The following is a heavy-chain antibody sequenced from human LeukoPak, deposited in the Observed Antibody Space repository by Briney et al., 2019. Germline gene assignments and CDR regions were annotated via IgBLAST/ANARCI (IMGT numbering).Heavy chain of an antibody. D-gene: IGHD4-11*01. CDR1: GGSISGYY. Sequence: SETLSLTCTVSGGSISGYYWSWIRQPPGKGLEWIGNIYYSGSTNYNPSLKSRVTISVDTSKNQFSMKLSSVTAADTAVYYCANYHDYSNFQGAYYLDYWGQGTLVTVSS. V-gene: IGHV4-59*08. CDR3: ANYHDYSNFQGAYYLDY. J-gene: IGHJ4*02. CDR2: IYYSGST.